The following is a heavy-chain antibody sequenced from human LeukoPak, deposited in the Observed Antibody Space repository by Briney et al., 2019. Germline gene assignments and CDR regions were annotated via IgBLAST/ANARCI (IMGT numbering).Heavy chain of an antibody. CDR3: AKDAPLAVAGNFDY. V-gene: IGHV3-30-3*01. CDR2: ISYDGSNK. Sequence: GGSLRLSCAASGFTFSSYAMHWVRQAPGKGLEWVAVISYDGSNKYYADSVKGRFTISRDNSKNTLYLQMNSLRAEDTAVYYCAKDAPLAVAGNFDYWGQGTLVTVSS. CDR1: GFTFSSYA. D-gene: IGHD6-19*01. J-gene: IGHJ4*02.